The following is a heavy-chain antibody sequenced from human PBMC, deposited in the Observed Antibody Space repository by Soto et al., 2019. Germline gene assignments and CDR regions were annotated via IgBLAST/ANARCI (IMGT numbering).Heavy chain of an antibody. J-gene: IGHJ3*02. Sequence: EVQLVESGGGLAQPGGSLRLSCAASGFNFSPYWMNWVRQAPGKGLEWVSRIQSYGSNYEESYADYVKGRFTISRDNAKNMLYLQRNSLRVEDTAVYFCARDRGAPDAFDIWGQGTMVTVSS. CDR1: GFNFSPYW. V-gene: IGHV3-74*01. D-gene: IGHD3-10*01. CDR3: ARDRGAPDAFDI. CDR2: IQSYGSNY.